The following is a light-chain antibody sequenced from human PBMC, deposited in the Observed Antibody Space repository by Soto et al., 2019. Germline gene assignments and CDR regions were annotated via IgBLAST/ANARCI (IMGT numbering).Light chain of an antibody. CDR2: EVS. J-gene: IGLJ1*01. CDR3: SSYTSSSPLYV. Sequence: QSVLTQPASVSGSPGQSITISCTGTSSDVGGYNYVSWYQRHPGKAPKLMIYEVSNRPSGVSNRFSGSKSGNTASLTISGLQAEDEADYYCSSYTSSSPLYVFGTGTKVTAL. V-gene: IGLV2-14*01. CDR1: SSDVGGYNY.